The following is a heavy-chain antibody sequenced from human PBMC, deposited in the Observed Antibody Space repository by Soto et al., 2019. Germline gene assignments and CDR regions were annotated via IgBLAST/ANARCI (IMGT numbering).Heavy chain of an antibody. CDR1: GFTLSIYS. Sequence: GGSLRLSCAASGFTLSIYSMNWVRHAPGKGLEWVSFISTSSNYIYYADSVKGRFTISRDDAKNSLYLQMNSLRAEDTAMYCCARERYDYLWGSHRPLDYWGQGTLVTVSS. V-gene: IGHV3-21*01. J-gene: IGHJ4*02. CDR2: ISTSSNYI. D-gene: IGHD3-16*02. CDR3: ARERYDYLWGSHRPLDY.